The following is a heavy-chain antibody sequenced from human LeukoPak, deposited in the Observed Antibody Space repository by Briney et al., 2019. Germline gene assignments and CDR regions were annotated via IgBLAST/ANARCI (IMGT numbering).Heavy chain of an antibody. J-gene: IGHJ4*02. V-gene: IGHV3-23*01. CDR2: ISGSGGST. CDR3: ARDLYYYDSSGYFTDVGY. D-gene: IGHD3-22*01. Sequence: GGSLRLSCAASGFTFSSYAMSWVRQAPGKGLEWVSAISGSGGSTYYADSVKGRFTISRDNSKNTLYLQMNSLRAEDTAVYYCARDLYYYDSSGYFTDVGYWGQGTLVTVSS. CDR1: GFTFSSYA.